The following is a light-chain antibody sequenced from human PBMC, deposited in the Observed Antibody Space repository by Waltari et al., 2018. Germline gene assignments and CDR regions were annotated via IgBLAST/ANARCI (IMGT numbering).Light chain of an antibody. CDR2: WAS. CDR3: QQYFNSPIA. J-gene: IGKJ5*01. V-gene: IGKV4-1*01. Sequence: DIVMTQSPDSLLVSLGERAPIRCNSGQSILYTSNDKNYLAWYQQKAGQPPRLLVHWASIRESGVPDRFRGSGSGTDFTLTISNLQPVDVAFYWCQQYFNSPIAFGQGTRLEIK. CDR1: QSILYTSNDKNY.